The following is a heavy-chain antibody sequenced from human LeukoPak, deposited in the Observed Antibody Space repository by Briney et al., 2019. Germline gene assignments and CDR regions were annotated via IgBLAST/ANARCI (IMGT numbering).Heavy chain of an antibody. V-gene: IGHV1-2*02. CDR2: INPDRGGT. D-gene: IGHD3/OR15-3a*01. CDR3: ARVEDWSEYFQH. CDR1: GYTFTGYF. J-gene: IGHJ1*01. Sequence: ASVKVSCKASGYTFTGYFIHWVRQAPGQGLEWMGWINPDRGGTNYAQKFQGRVTMTRDTSISTAYMELSRLRSDDTAVYYCARVEDWSEYFQHWGQGTLVTVSS.